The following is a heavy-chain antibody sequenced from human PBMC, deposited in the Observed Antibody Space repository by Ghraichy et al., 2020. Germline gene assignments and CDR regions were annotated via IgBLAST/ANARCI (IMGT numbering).Heavy chain of an antibody. CDR2: IYHSGST. V-gene: IGHV4-38-2*02. CDR1: GYSISSGYY. J-gene: IGHJ4*02. D-gene: IGHD6-13*01. CDR3: AGSSWWSFDY. Sequence: SETLSLTCTVSGYSISSGYYWGWIRQPPGKGLEWIGSIYHSGSTYYNPSLKSRVTISVDTSKNQFSLKLSSVTAADTAVYYCAGSSWWSFDYWGQGTLVTVSS.